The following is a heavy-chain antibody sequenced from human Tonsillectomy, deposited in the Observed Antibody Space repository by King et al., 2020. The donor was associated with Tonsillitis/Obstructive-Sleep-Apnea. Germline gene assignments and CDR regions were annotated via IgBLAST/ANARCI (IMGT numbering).Heavy chain of an antibody. Sequence: VQLQQWGAGLLKPSETLSLTCAVYGGSFSGYYWSWIRQPPGKGLEWSGEINHSGSTNYNPSLKSRVTISVDTSKNQFSLKLSSVTAADTAVYYCARDDFWSGYYQFDYWGQGTLVTVSS. CDR1: GGSFSGYY. D-gene: IGHD3-3*01. CDR2: INHSGST. CDR3: ARDDFWSGYYQFDY. V-gene: IGHV4-34*01. J-gene: IGHJ4*02.